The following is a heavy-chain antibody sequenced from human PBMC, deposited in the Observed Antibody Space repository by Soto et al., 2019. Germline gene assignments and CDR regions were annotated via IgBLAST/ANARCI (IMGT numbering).Heavy chain of an antibody. CDR2: IYYSGST. Sequence: SETLSLTCTVSGGSISSYYWSWIRQPPGKGLEWIGYIYYSGSTNYNPSLKSRVTISVDTSKNQFSLKLSSVTAADTAVYYCARHKPLSRRRGDAFDIWGQGTMVTVSS. V-gene: IGHV4-59*08. CDR3: ARHKPLSRRRGDAFDI. CDR1: GGSISSYY. D-gene: IGHD1-1*01. J-gene: IGHJ3*02.